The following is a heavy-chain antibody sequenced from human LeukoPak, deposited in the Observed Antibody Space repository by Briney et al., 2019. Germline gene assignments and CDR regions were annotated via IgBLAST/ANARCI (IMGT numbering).Heavy chain of an antibody. D-gene: IGHD5-18*01. V-gene: IGHV3-11*04. CDR2: ISSSGLSA. CDR1: GFTFSDYY. Sequence: GGSLRLSCAASGFTFSDYYMGWIRPAPGQGLQWISYISSSGLSAYYANSVKGRFIISRDNAKNSLYLYMNILRAEDTAMYYCVISLNTVIVSPYYFDSWGQGTLVTVSS. J-gene: IGHJ4*02. CDR3: VISLNTVIVSPYYFDS.